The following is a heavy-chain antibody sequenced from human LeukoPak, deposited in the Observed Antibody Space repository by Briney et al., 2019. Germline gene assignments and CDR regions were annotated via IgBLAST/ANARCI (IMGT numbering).Heavy chain of an antibody. V-gene: IGHV3-11*01. D-gene: IGHD6-6*01. CDR1: GFTFSDYY. CDR3: AGSIAARPVGRAFDI. Sequence: GGSLRLSCAASGFTFSDYYMSWTRQAPGKGLEWVSYISSSGSTIYYADSVKGRFTISRDNAKNSLYLQMNSLRAEDTAVYYCAGSIAARPVGRAFDIWGQGTMVTVSS. J-gene: IGHJ3*02. CDR2: ISSSGSTI.